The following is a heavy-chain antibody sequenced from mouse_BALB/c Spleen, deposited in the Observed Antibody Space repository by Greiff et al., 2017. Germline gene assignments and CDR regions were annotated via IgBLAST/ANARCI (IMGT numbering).Heavy chain of an antibody. V-gene: IGHV5-6*01. CDR1: GFTFSSYG. D-gene: IGHD1-1*01. Sequence: EVNLVESGGDLVKPGGSLKLSCAASGFTFSSYGMSWVRQTPDKRLEWVATISSGGSYTYYPDSVKGRFTISRDNAKNTLYLQMSSLKSEDTAMYYCARHSDYGSTFDYWGQGTTLTVSS. J-gene: IGHJ2*01. CDR3: ARHSDYGSTFDY. CDR2: ISSGGSYT.